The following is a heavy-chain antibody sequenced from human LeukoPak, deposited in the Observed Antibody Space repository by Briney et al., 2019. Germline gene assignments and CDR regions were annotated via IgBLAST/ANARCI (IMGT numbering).Heavy chain of an antibody. V-gene: IGHV1-69*13. CDR2: IIPIFGAA. Sequence: GASVKVSCKASGYTFTSYGSSWVRQAPGQGLEWVGGIIPIFGAANYAQKFQGRVTITADESTSTAYMALSSLRSEDTAVYYCARVALARGNSERDDGVGYGYYYYGMDVWGEGTTVTVSS. D-gene: IGHD4-23*01. CDR1: GYTFTSYG. CDR3: ARVALARGNSERDDGVGYGYYYYGMDV. J-gene: IGHJ6*04.